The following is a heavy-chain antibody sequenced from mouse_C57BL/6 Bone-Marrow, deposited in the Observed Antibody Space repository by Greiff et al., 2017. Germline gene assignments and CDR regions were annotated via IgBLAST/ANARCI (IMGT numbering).Heavy chain of an antibody. Sequence: QVQLQQPGAELVMPGASVKLSCKASGYTFTSYWMHWVKQRPGQGLEWIGEIDPSASYTNYNQKFKGKSTLTVDKSSSTAYLQLRSLTSEDSAVYYCARGRSCPWFADWGKGTLVTVSA. CDR2: IDPSASYT. CDR3: ARGRSCPWFAD. J-gene: IGHJ3*01. CDR1: GYTFTSYW. V-gene: IGHV1-69*01.